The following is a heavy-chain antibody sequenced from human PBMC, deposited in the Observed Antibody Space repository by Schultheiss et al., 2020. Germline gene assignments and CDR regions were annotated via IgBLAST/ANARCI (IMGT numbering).Heavy chain of an antibody. D-gene: IGHD6-19*01. V-gene: IGHV4-59*01. CDR1: GGSISSYY. CDR3: ARGGFSRSGWLNWFDP. CDR2: IYSSGST. Sequence: SQTLSLTCTVSGGSISSYYWSWIRQPPGKGLEWIGYIYSSGSTIYNPSLKSRVTISTDTSKNQFSLKLTSVTAADTAVYYCARGGFSRSGWLNWFDPLGQGTLVTVSS. J-gene: IGHJ5*02.